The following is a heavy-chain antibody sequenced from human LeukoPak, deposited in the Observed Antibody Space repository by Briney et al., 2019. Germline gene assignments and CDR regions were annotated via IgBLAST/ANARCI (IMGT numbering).Heavy chain of an antibody. J-gene: IGHJ3*02. Sequence: PGGSLRLSCAASGFTFGTYNMNWVRQAPGKGLEWVSYISSSGSTIYYADSVKGRFTISRDNAKNSLYLQMNSLRAEDTAVYYCARDYCSGGSCYSGADDIWGQGTMVTVSS. CDR3: ARDYCSGGSCYSGADDI. V-gene: IGHV3-48*04. D-gene: IGHD2-15*01. CDR1: GFTFGTYN. CDR2: ISSSGSTI.